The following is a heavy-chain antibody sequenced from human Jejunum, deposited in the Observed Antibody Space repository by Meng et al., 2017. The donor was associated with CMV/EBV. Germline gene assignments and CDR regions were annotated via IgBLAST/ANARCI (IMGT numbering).Heavy chain of an antibody. CDR2: ISAYNGNT. D-gene: IGHD6-19*01. V-gene: IGHV1-18*01. J-gene: IGHJ4*02. CDR3: TRASVADTTFDY. CDR1: GDTFISYG. Sequence: CEASGDTFISYGIGWGRQAPGQGLEWMGWISAYNGNTNYAQKFQGRVTMTTDTSTSTAYMELRSLRSDDTAVYYCTRASVADTTFDYWGQGTLVTVSS.